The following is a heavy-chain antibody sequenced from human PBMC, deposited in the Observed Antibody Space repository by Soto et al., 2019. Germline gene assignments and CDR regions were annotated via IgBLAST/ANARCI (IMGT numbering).Heavy chain of an antibody. D-gene: IGHD3-16*02. V-gene: IGHV4-34*01. CDR2: INHSGST. CDR1: GGSFSGYY. CDR3: ARLPRVITFGGVIGENYYCDMDV. Sequence: LSLTCAVYGGSFSGYYWSWIRQPPGKGLEWIGEINHSGSTNYNPSLKSRVTISVDTSKNQFSLKLSSVTAADTAVYYCARLPRVITFGGVIGENYYCDMDVWGKGTTVTGSS. J-gene: IGHJ6*03.